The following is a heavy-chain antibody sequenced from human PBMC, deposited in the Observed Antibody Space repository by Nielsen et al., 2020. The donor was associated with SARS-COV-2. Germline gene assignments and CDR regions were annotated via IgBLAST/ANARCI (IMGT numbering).Heavy chain of an antibody. CDR3: ARDGYYGAGFDP. Sequence: WVRQAPGQRLEWIGWIVVGSGNTNYAQKFQERVTITRDMSTSTAYMELSSLRAEDTAVYYCARDGYYGAGFDPWGQGTLVTVSS. J-gene: IGHJ5*02. V-gene: IGHV1-58*01. D-gene: IGHD3-22*01. CDR2: IVVGSGNT.